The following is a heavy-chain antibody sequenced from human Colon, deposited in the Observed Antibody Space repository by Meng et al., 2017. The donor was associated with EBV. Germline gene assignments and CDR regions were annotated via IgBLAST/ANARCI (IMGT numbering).Heavy chain of an antibody. CDR1: GGSFSDSY. J-gene: IGHJ4*02. CDR2: INHVGST. CDR3: ASSDCSGGTCYLDC. D-gene: IGHD2-15*01. V-gene: IGHV4-34*01. Sequence: VEPQQWGAGLLKPSETLSLTCTVYGGSFSDSYWTWIRQPPGKGLEWIGEINHVGSTTYNPSLKSRVTISVDTSKNQFSLKLSSVTAADAAVYYCASSDCSGGTCYLDCWGQGTLVTVSS.